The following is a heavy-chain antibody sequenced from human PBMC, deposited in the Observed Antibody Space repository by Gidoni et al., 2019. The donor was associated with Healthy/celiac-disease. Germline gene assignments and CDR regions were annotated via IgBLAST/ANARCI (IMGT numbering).Heavy chain of an antibody. D-gene: IGHD4-17*01. V-gene: IGHV4-31*03. J-gene: IGHJ3*02. CDR3: ARAEATPIDYGDYDKEAPAAFDI. CDR1: GGSISRGGYY. CDR2: IYYSGST. Sequence: QVQLQESGPGLVKPSQTLSLSCTVSGGSISRGGYYWSWIRQHPGKGLEWIGYIYYSGSTYYKPSLKSRITISVDTSKSQFSLKLSSVTAADTAVYYCARAEATPIDYGDYDKEAPAAFDIWGQGTMVTVSS.